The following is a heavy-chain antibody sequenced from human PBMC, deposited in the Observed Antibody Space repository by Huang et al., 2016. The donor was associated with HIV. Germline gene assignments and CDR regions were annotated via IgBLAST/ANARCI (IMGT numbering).Heavy chain of an antibody. Sequence: QVQLVQSGAEVKTPGSSVKVSCKASGGTFSKYEISWLRQAPGQGLEWMGGIIPMCGTPNYARKFQGRVTITADDSTSTTYVEVSSLRSEDTALYYCARGQLGSYGDYDVLYWGQGTLVTVSS. D-gene: IGHD4-17*01. CDR3: ARGQLGSYGDYDVLY. CDR2: IIPMCGTP. CDR1: GGTFSKYE. J-gene: IGHJ4*02. V-gene: IGHV1-69*13.